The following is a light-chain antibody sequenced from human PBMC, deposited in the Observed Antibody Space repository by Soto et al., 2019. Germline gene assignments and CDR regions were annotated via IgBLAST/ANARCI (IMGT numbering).Light chain of an antibody. Sequence: QPALTQPASVSGSPGQSITISCTGTSSDIGGHNDVSWYQQHPGKAPKLLIYGVSNRPSGVSYRFTASKSGNTASLTISGLQAEDESDYYCCSYTSNITPYVFGTGTKLTVL. CDR2: GVS. CDR1: SSDIGGHND. J-gene: IGLJ1*01. CDR3: CSYTSNITPYV. V-gene: IGLV2-14*01.